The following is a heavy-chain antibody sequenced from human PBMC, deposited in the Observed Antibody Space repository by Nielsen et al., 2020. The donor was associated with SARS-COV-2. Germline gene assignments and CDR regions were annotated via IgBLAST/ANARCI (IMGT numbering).Heavy chain of an antibody. D-gene: IGHD3-10*02. V-gene: IGHV4-39*02. Sequence: SETLSLTCTVSGGSISSSSYYWGWIRQPPGKGLEWIGSIYYSGSTYYNPSLKSRVTISVDTSKNQFSLKLSSVTAADTAVYYCARDITMIGYWGQGTLVTVSS. J-gene: IGHJ4*02. CDR1: GGSISSSSYY. CDR3: ARDITMIGY. CDR2: IYYSGST.